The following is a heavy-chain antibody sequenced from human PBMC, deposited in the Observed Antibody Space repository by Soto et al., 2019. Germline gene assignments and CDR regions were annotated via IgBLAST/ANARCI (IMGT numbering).Heavy chain of an antibody. CDR1: GFTFSSYA. V-gene: IGHV3-30-3*01. CDR3: AKDVYSYGPGAFDI. D-gene: IGHD5-18*01. CDR2: ICYDGSNK. Sequence: GGSLRLSCAASGFTFSSYAMRWVRQAPGKGLEWVAVICYDGSNKYYADSVKGRFTISRDNSKNTLYLQMNSLRAEDTAVYYCAKDVYSYGPGAFDIWGQGTMVTVSS. J-gene: IGHJ3*02.